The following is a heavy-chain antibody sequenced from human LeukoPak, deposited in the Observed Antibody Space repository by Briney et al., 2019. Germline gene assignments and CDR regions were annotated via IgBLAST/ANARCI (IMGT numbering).Heavy chain of an antibody. J-gene: IGHJ3*02. CDR3: AKRYSSSWYTAFDI. V-gene: IGHV3-21*04. CDR1: GFTFSSYS. D-gene: IGHD6-13*01. Sequence: GGSLRLSCAASGFTFSSYSMNWVRQAPGKGLEWVSSISSSSSYIYYADSVKGRFTISRDNSKNTLYLQMNNLRAEDTALYYCAKRYSSSWYTAFDIWGQGTMVTVSS. CDR2: ISSSSSYI.